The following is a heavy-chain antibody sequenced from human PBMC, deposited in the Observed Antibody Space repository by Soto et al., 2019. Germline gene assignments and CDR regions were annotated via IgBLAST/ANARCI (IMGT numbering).Heavy chain of an antibody. J-gene: IGHJ4*02. V-gene: IGHV4-39*01. CDR3: ARHTPAIIISDH. CDR2: IYYSGST. D-gene: IGHD2-15*01. Sequence: QLQLQESGPGLVKPSETLSLTCTVSGGSISSNSYYWGWIRQPPGKGLEWIGIIYYSGSTYYNPSSKCRVTISVDTSMNQFSLKPSSVTAADTAVYYCARHTPAIIISDHWRQGTLVTVSS. CDR1: GGSISSNSYY.